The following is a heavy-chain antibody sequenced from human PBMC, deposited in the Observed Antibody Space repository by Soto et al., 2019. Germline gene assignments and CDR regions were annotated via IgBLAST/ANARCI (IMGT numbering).Heavy chain of an antibody. CDR1: GFSLSTSGVG. D-gene: IGHD3-3*01. CDR3: AHSSLYYDFWSGPSGWFHP. Sequence: QITLKESGPTLVKPTQTLTLTCTFSGFSLSTSGVGVGWIRQPPGKALEWLALIYWDDDKRYSPSLKSRLTITKDTSKNQVVLTMTNMDPVDTATYYCAHSSLYYDFWSGPSGWFHPWGQGTLVTVSS. J-gene: IGHJ5*02. CDR2: IYWDDDK. V-gene: IGHV2-5*02.